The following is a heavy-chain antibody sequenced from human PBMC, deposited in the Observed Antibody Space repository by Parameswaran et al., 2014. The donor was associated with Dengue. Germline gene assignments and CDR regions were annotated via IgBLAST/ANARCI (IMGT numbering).Heavy chain of an antibody. V-gene: IGHV4-61*01. J-gene: IGHJ4*02. CDR3: ARAPDAYTSYYFDY. CDR1: GGSVSSDSYF. CDR2: IYNTGST. D-gene: IGHD5-24*01. Sequence: AGGSLRLSCTVSGGSVSSDSYFWSYIRQPPGKGLEWIGYIYNTGSTKYNPSLKSRATISVETSKNQFSLKLSSVTAADTAVYYCARAPDAYTSYYFDYWGQGILVTVSS.